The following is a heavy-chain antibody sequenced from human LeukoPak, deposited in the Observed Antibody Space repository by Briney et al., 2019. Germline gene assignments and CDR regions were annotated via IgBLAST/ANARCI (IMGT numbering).Heavy chain of an antibody. CDR2: INHSGST. Sequence: PSETLSLTCAVYGGSFSGYYWSWNRQPPGKGLEWIGEINHSGSTNYNPSLKSRVTISVDTSKNQFSLKLSSATAADTAVYYCARGKRSSSWYGGWFDPWGQGTLVTVSS. D-gene: IGHD6-13*01. CDR1: GGSFSGYY. V-gene: IGHV4-34*01. J-gene: IGHJ5*02. CDR3: ARGKRSSSWYGGWFDP.